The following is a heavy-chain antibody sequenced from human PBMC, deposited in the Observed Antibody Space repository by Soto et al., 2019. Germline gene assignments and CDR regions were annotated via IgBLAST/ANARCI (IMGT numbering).Heavy chain of an antibody. D-gene: IGHD3-3*01. Sequence: PGGSLRPSCAASGFPFSSYATSWVRQAPGKGLEWVSAISGSGGSTYYADSVKGRFTISKDNSKNTLYLQMNSLRAEDTAVYYCAKSVFGVVILKPFDYWGQGTLVTVSS. CDR2: ISGSGGST. CDR1: GFPFSSYA. J-gene: IGHJ4*02. CDR3: AKSVFGVVILKPFDY. V-gene: IGHV3-23*01.